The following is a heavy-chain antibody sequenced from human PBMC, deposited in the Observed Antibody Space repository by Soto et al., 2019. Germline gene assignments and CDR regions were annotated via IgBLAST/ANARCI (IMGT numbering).Heavy chain of an antibody. CDR3: VSRVPHGTYGAPYFQH. V-gene: IGHV3-30*03. Sequence: QVQLVESGGGVVQPEKSLRLSCAASGFTFNSHGMHWVRQAPGKGLEWVAVISFDGTNKYYADSVKGRFTISRDNSKNQLYLQMNSLRAEDTAVYYCVSRVPHGTYGAPYFQHWGQGTLVTVS. J-gene: IGHJ1*01. D-gene: IGHD1-26*01. CDR1: GFTFNSHG. CDR2: ISFDGTNK.